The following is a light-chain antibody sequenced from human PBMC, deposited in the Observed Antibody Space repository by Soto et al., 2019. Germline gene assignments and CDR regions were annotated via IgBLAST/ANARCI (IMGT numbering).Light chain of an antibody. CDR1: QGISSW. CDR3: QQANSFLALT. CDR2: AAS. V-gene: IGKV1-12*01. Sequence: QITQSPSSVSASVGARVTITCRASQGISSWLAWYQQKPGKAPKLLLYAASSLQSGVPSRFSGSGSGTDFTLTIRRLQPEDFSNYYCQQANSFLALTFGGGTKVDIK. J-gene: IGKJ4*01.